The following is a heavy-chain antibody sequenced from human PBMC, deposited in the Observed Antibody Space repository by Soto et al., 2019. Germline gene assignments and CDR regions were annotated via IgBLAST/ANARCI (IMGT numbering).Heavy chain of an antibody. CDR3: ARGGGIAAALRWFDP. D-gene: IGHD6-13*01. J-gene: IGHJ5*02. Sequence: QVQLQESGPGLVKPSQTLSLTCTVSGGSISSGGYYWSWIRQHPGKGLEWIGYIYYSGSTYYSPSLRSRVTISVDTSKNQFSLKLSSVTAADTAVYYCARGGGIAAALRWFDPWGQGTLVTVSS. V-gene: IGHV4-31*03. CDR2: IYYSGST. CDR1: GGSISSGGYY.